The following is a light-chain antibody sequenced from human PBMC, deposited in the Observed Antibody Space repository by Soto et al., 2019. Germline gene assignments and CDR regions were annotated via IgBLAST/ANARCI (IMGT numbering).Light chain of an antibody. Sequence: SVLTQPPSASGSPGQSVTISCTGTSSDVGGYNYVSWYQQHPGKAPKLMIYEVSKRPSGVPDRFSGSKSGNTASLTVSGLQAEDEADYYCSSYAGSYVVFGGGTKVTVL. CDR3: SSYAGSYVV. J-gene: IGLJ2*01. CDR2: EVS. CDR1: SSDVGGYNY. V-gene: IGLV2-8*01.